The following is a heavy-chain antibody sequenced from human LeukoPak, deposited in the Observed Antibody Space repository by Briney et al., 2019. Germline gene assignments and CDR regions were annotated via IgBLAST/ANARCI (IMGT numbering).Heavy chain of an antibody. CDR1: GFVFSDFY. CDR2: ISGSGGDI. D-gene: IGHD7-27*01. CDR3: ARAWGSADY. Sequence: GGSLRLSCSASGFVFSDFYMSWIRQTPGKGLEWISYISGSGGDIYYGDSVKGRFTISRDNSKNSLYLQMNSLRAEDTALYYRARAWGSADYWGQGTLVTVSS. V-gene: IGHV3-11*01. J-gene: IGHJ4*02.